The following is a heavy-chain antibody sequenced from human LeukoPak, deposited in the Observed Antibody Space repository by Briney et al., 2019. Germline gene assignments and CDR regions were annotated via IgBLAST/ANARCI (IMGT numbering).Heavy chain of an antibody. CDR2: IIPIFGTA. J-gene: IGHJ1*01. CDR1: GGTFSSYA. Sequence: VASVKVSCKASGGTFSSYAISWVRQAPGQGLEWMGGIIPIFGTANYAQKFQGRVTITADESTSTAYMELSSLRSEDTAVYYCASSGMGSYHLAEYFQHWGQGTLATVSS. D-gene: IGHD1-26*01. CDR3: ASSGMGSYHLAEYFQH. V-gene: IGHV1-69*13.